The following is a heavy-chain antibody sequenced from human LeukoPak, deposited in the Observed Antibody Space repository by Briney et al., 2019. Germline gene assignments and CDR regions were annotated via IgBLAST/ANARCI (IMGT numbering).Heavy chain of an antibody. CDR2: IYYSGNT. CDR1: GDSISSSSSY. V-gene: IGHV4-39*01. CDR3: ARPVPSRLGWFDP. J-gene: IGHJ5*02. D-gene: IGHD1-1*01. Sequence: PSETLSLTCTVSGDSISSSSSYWGWIRQPPGEGLEWIGSIYYSGNTYYNTSLKSRVTISVDTSKNQFSLKLNSVTAADTAVYYCARPVPSRLGWFDPWGQGTLVTVSS.